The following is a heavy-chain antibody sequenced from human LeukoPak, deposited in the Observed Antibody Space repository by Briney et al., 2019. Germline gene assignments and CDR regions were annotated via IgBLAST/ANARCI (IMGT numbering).Heavy chain of an antibody. CDR3: AREHLGVAAADY. V-gene: IGHV3-11*04. CDR2: ISNSGSII. CDR1: GFIFSDYY. J-gene: IGHJ4*02. D-gene: IGHD6-19*01. Sequence: KPGRSLRLSCAASGFIFSDYYMSWIRQAPGKGLEWVSYISNSGSIIHYADSLKGRFTISRDNAKNSVYLQMNGLRAEDTAVYYCAREHLGVAAADYWGQGTLVTVSS.